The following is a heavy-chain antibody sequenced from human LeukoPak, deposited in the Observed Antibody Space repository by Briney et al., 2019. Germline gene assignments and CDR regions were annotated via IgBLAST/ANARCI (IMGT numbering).Heavy chain of an antibody. CDR3: ARGSGSYYK. CDR2: IYHSGTT. J-gene: IGHJ4*02. V-gene: IGHV4-4*02. Sequence: SGTLSLTCAVSGGSISRSNWWSWVRQPPGKRLEWIGEIYHSGTTNYNPSLWSRVTISVDKSKNQFSLKLSSVTAADTAVYFCARGSGSYYKWGQGTLVTVSS. D-gene: IGHD1-26*01. CDR1: GGSISRSNW.